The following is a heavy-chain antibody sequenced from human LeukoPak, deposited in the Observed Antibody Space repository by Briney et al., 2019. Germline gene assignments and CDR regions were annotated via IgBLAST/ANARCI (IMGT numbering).Heavy chain of an antibody. CDR2: ISYDGSNK. Sequence: PGGSLRLSCAASGFTFSSYGMHWARQAPGKGLEWVAVISYDGSNKYYADSVKGRFTISRDNSKNTLYLQMNSLRAEDTAVYYCAGSGSYHGGQGTLVTVSS. V-gene: IGHV3-30*03. CDR3: AGSGSYH. J-gene: IGHJ4*02. CDR1: GFTFSSYG. D-gene: IGHD3-10*01.